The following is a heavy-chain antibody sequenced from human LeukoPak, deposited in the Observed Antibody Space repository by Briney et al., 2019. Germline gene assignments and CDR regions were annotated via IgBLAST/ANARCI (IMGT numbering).Heavy chain of an antibody. CDR1: GFTFSSYA. Sequence: PGGSLRLSCAGSGFTFSSYAMNWGHQAPGKGLEWVSAISGSGGSTYYAASVKGRFTISRDNSRSTLYLQMNSLRAEDTAVNYCAKATSPPSYAFDYWGQGALVTVSS. CDR3: AKATSPPSYAFDY. V-gene: IGHV3-23*01. J-gene: IGHJ4*02. CDR2: ISGSGGST.